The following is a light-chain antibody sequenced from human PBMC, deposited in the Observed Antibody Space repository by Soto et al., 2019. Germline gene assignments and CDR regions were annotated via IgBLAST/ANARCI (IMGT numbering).Light chain of an antibody. V-gene: IGKV1-39*01. J-gene: IGKJ2*02. Sequence: DIEMTQSPPSLSASVGDRVTITCRASQSIGSYLNWYRQELGRAPKLLIYATNILQSGVPSRFSGGGSGTDFTLTITNLQLADFATYYCQQSYSAPRTFGQGTKLEIK. CDR1: QSIGSY. CDR2: ATN. CDR3: QQSYSAPRT.